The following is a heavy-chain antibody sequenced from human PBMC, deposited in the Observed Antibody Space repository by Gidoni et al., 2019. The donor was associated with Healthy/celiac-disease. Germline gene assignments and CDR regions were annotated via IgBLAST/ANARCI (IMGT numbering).Heavy chain of an antibody. V-gene: IGHV1-69*06. D-gene: IGHD6-13*01. CDR3: ARENSSSWYGGRWFDP. Sequence: QVQLVQTGSEVKRPGSTLTVSCKAAGGTFSSYAISWVRQDPGQGLEWMGGIIPIFGPANYAQKFQGRVTITADKSTSTAYMELSSLRSEDTAVYYCARENSSSWYGGRWFDPWGQGTLVTVSS. CDR2: IIPIFGPA. CDR1: GGTFSSYA. J-gene: IGHJ5*02.